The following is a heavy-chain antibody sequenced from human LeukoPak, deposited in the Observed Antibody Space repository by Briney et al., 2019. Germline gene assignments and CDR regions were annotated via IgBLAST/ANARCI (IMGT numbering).Heavy chain of an antibody. CDR2: IYYSGST. J-gene: IGHJ3*02. CDR3: ARDNPDYDSSGYIPPGGVPHHAFDI. D-gene: IGHD3-22*01. V-gene: IGHV4-31*03. CDR1: GGSISSGGYY. Sequence: KTSETLSLTCTVSGGSISSGGYYWSWIRQHPGKGLEWIGYIYYSGSTYYNPSLKSRVTISVDTSKNQFSLKLSSVTAADTAVYYCARDNPDYDSSGYIPPGGVPHHAFDIWGQGTMVTVSS.